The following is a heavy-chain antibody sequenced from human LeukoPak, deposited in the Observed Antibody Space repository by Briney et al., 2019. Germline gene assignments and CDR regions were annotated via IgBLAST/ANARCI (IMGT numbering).Heavy chain of an antibody. CDR2: INSDGSTT. CDR3: ARDGCSGGSCDYYYYYGMDV. J-gene: IGHJ6*02. V-gene: IGHV3-74*01. D-gene: IGHD2-15*01. CDR1: GFTFSSYW. Sequence: GGSLRLSCAASGFTFSSYWMHWVRQAPGKGLVWVSRINSDGSTTTYADSVKGRFTISRDNAKNTLYLQMSSLRAEDTAVYFCARDGCSGGSCDYYYYYGMDVWGQGTTVTVSS.